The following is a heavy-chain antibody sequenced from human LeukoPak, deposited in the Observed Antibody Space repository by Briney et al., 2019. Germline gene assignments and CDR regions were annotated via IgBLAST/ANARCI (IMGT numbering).Heavy chain of an antibody. CDR2: IYYSGST. V-gene: IGHV4-31*03. J-gene: IGHJ4*02. CDR1: GGSISSGGYY. Sequence: SETLSLTCTVSGGSISSGGYYWSWIRQHPGKGLEWIGYIYYSGSTYYNPSLKSRVTISVDTSKNQFSLKLSSVTAADTAVYYCARLGTKTTYYYDSSGYYYDYWGQGTLVTVSS. CDR3: ARLGTKTTYYYDSSGYYYDY. D-gene: IGHD3-22*01.